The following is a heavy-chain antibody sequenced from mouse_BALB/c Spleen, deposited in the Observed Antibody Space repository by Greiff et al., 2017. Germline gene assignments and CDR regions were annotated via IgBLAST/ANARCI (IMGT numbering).Heavy chain of an antibody. CDR1: GFTFSSYA. Sequence: EVQGVESGGGLVKPGGSLKLSCAASGFTFSSYAMSWVRQSPEKRLEWVAEISSGGSTYYPDTVKGRFTISRDNAKNTLYLQMSSLKSEDTALYYCARQGAYYGNYGAMDYWGQGTSVTVSS. CDR3: ARQGAYYGNYGAMDY. V-gene: IGHV5-9-4*01. CDR2: ISSGGST. D-gene: IGHD2-10*01. J-gene: IGHJ4*01.